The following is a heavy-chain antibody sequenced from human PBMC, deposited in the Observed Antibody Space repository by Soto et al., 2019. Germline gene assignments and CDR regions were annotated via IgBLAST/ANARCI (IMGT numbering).Heavy chain of an antibody. J-gene: IGHJ4*02. CDR1: GFAFSTYW. Sequence: AGGSLRLSCAASGFAFSTYWMSWVRQAPGQGLEWVATMNPDGSQEYYVDSVKGRFTVSRDNAKKSLYLQMNSLRDEDTAVYYCASGGWETPIWGQGTPVTVSS. V-gene: IGHV3-7*03. D-gene: IGHD1-26*01. CDR3: ASGGWETPI. CDR2: MNPDGSQE.